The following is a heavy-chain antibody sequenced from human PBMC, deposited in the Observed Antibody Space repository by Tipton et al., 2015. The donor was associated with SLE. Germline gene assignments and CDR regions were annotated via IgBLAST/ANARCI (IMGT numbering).Heavy chain of an antibody. CDR3: ARRRRNWNYVGSYYHFYMDV. V-gene: IGHV4-61*01. J-gene: IGHJ6*03. CDR2: INYSGNT. CDR1: GGSIISGDSITSYY. Sequence: TLSLTCTVSGGSIISGDSITSYYWSWVRQPPGKGLEWIGYINYSGNTNYNPSLKSRVTISVDTSKNQFSLKLTSVTAADTAVYFCARRRRNWNYVGSYYHFYMDVWGRGTAVTVSS. D-gene: IGHD1-7*01.